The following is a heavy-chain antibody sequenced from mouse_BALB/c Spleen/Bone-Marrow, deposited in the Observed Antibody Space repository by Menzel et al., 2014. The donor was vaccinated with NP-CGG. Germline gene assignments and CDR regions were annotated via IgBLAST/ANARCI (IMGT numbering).Heavy chain of an antibody. V-gene: IGHV1-5*01. J-gene: IGHJ3*01. CDR2: VYPGNSDA. Sequence: EVMLVESGTVVARPGASVKMSCKASGYSFTNYWMHWIKQRPGQGLEWVGAVYPGNSDARYNQKFKGKAKLTAVTSASIAYMELSSLANEDSAVYYCSRDNYAFAYWGQGTLVTVSA. D-gene: IGHD2-4*01. CDR3: SRDNYAFAY. CDR1: GYSFTNYW.